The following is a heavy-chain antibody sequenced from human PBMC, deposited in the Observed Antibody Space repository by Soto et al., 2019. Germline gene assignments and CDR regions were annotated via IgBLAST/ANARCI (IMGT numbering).Heavy chain of an antibody. D-gene: IGHD1-1*01. CDR1: GGYISSGGYS. CDR3: ARDQLEGNWFDP. Sequence: LSLTCAVSGGYISSGGYSWNWIRQPPGKGLEWIGYIYHSGYTFYNPSLKSRVTISVDKSKNQFSLKLSSVTAAATAVYYCARDQLEGNWFDPWGQGTLVTVSS. CDR2: IYHSGYT. V-gene: IGHV4-30-2*01. J-gene: IGHJ5*02.